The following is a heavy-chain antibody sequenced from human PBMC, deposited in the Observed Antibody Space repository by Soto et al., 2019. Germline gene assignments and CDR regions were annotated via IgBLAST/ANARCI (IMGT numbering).Heavy chain of an antibody. CDR2: TSSDGSNK. V-gene: IGHV3-30*03. CDR1: GFAFGGFG. CDR3: ARGGDVLDY. Sequence: QVQLVESGGGVVRPGKSLTLSCTGSGFAFGGFGIHWVRQTPGKGLEWLAMTSSDGSNKYLADSVKGRFTVSRDMSRTMVFLKMDNLRLEDTAVFYCARGGDVLDYWGRGALVTVSS. J-gene: IGHJ4*02. D-gene: IGHD3-16*01.